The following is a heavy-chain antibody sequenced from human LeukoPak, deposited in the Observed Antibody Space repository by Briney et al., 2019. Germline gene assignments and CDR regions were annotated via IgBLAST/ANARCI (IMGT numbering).Heavy chain of an antibody. CDR1: GNTLTSHD. Sequence: ASLKVPCNASGNTLTSHDIEWERQATGQGLGWMGLLNPNCGHKGYAQHFEGRVTLIRNTSISTAYMELSGLRSEDPAVYYCVVVSATPLPGCFDPWGQGTLVTVSS. CDR3: VVVSATPLPGCFDP. D-gene: IGHD2-15*01. CDR2: LNPNCGHK. V-gene: IGHV1-8*03. J-gene: IGHJ5*02.